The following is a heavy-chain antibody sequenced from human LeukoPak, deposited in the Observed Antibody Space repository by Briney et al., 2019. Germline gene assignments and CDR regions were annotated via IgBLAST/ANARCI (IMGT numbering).Heavy chain of an antibody. CDR3: ARDLRLNGGY. D-gene: IGHD3-16*01. Sequence: GGSLRLSCAASGFSVSGNYMNWVRQAPGKGLEWVSVIYSGGNTDYADSVKGRFTVSRDNYENTVYLQMNSLRAEDTAVYYCARDLRLNGGYWGQGTQVTVSS. CDR1: GFSVSGNY. CDR2: IYSGGNT. V-gene: IGHV3-66*01. J-gene: IGHJ4*02.